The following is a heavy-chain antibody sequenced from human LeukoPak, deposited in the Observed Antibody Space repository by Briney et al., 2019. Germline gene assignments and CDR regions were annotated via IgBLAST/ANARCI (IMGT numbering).Heavy chain of an antibody. Sequence: GESLKISCNSSGYNFAGYWIAWVRQMPGKGLEWMGVIYPGDSETRYSPSFEGRVTISVDMSISAAYLRWSSLTASDTAIYYCVRRSYRAGGSCYSLDYWGQGTLVTVSS. V-gene: IGHV5-51*01. J-gene: IGHJ4*02. CDR3: VRRSYRAGGSCYSLDY. D-gene: IGHD2-15*01. CDR1: GYNFAGYW. CDR2: IYPGDSET.